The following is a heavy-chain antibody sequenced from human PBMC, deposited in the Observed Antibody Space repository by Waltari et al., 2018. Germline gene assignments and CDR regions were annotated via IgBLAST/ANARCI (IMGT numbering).Heavy chain of an antibody. V-gene: IGHV4-39*01. D-gene: IGHD5-12*01. CDR1: GGSLLRSSYV. CDR2: IISRGST. J-gene: IGHJ4*02. CDR3: ARHVTYSGYDGAPYYFDY. Sequence: QLQLQESGPGLVKPSETLSPTRTVSGGSLLRSSYVWGSIRTPPRLGLEWIGMIISRGSTYYNPSLKSRVTISVDTSKNQFSLKLSSVTAADTALYYCARHVTYSGYDGAPYYFDYWGQGTLVTVSS.